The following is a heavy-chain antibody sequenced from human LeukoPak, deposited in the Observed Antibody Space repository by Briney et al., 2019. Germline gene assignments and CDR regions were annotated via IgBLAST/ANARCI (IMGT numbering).Heavy chain of an antibody. V-gene: IGHV1-2*02. D-gene: IGHD1-26*01. CDR2: INPNSGGT. CDR1: GYTFTGYY. J-gene: IGHJ4*02. Sequence: ASVKVSCKASGYTFTGYYMHWVRQAPGQGLEWMGWINPNSGGTNYAQKFRGRVTMTRDTSISTAYMELSRLRSDDTAVYYCARDSGAPLGARGFDYWGQGTLVTVSS. CDR3: ARDSGAPLGARGFDY.